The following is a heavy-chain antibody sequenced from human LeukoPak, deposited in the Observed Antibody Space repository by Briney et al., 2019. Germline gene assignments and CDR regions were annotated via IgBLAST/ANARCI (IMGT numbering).Heavy chain of an antibody. D-gene: IGHD6-19*01. CDR1: GESSSDYY. V-gene: IGHV4-34*01. CDR2: VNHSGST. CDR3: ARAGAESSGWSIAY. J-gene: IGHJ4*02. Sequence: SETLSLTCAVYGESSSDYYWSWIRQPPGKGLEWIGEVNHSGSTNYNPSLKSRITISVDTSKSQFSLRLKSVTAADTAVYYCARAGAESSGWSIAYWGQGTLVTVSS.